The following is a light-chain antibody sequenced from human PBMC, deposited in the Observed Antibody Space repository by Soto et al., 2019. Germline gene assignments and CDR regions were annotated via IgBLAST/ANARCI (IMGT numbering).Light chain of an antibody. CDR2: GAS. CDR1: QSVSTN. Sequence: EIVMTQSPATLSVSPGESATLSCRASQSVSTNLAWYQQKPGQAPRLLIYGASTRATGIPARFSGSGSGTEFTLTISSLQSEDFALFSCQQYDNWPPYTFGQGTKLEIK. CDR3: QQYDNWPPYT. V-gene: IGKV3-15*01. J-gene: IGKJ2*01.